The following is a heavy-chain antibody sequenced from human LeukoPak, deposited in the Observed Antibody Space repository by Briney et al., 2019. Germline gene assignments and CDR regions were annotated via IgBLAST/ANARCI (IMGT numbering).Heavy chain of an antibody. CDR3: ARERCSSTSCYAAGDAFDI. J-gene: IGHJ3*02. CDR1: RLTYKRHS. CDR2: LSISRSYI. Sequence: PGGPQRLLCTPSRLTYKRHSIKRVRPATEKPQKRVPSLSISRSYISYAVSVKGRFTISRDNAKNSLYVQMNSLRAEDTAVYYCARERCSSTSCYAAGDAFDIWGQGTMVTVSS. V-gene: IGHV3-21*01. D-gene: IGHD2-2*01.